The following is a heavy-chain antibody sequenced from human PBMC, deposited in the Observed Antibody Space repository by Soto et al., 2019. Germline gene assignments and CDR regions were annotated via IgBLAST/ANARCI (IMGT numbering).Heavy chain of an antibody. J-gene: IGHJ4*02. CDR3: ASGVSGCSGGSCYLLDY. D-gene: IGHD2-15*01. Sequence: QVQLVQSGAEVKKPGASVKVSCKASGYTFTSYYMHWVRQAPGQGLEWMGIINTSGGSTSYAQKFQCRVTMTRDTSTSTVYMELSSLRSEDTAVYYCASGVSGCSGGSCYLLDYWGQGTLVTVSS. CDR1: GYTFTSYY. V-gene: IGHV1-46*03. CDR2: INTSGGST.